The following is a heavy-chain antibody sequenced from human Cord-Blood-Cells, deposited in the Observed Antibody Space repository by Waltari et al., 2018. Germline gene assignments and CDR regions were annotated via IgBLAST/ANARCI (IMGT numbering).Heavy chain of an antibody. D-gene: IGHD3-22*01. Sequence: QVQLVQSGAEVKKPGSSVKVSCKASGGTFSSYAISWVRQAPGQGLEWMGGIIPILGIANNAQKFQGRVTITADKATSTAYMELSSLRSEDTAVYYCARDLDYYDSSGYYYFDYWGQGTLVTVSS. CDR3: ARDLDYYDSSGYYYFDY. CDR1: GGTFSSYA. CDR2: IIPILGIA. V-gene: IGHV1-69*10. J-gene: IGHJ4*02.